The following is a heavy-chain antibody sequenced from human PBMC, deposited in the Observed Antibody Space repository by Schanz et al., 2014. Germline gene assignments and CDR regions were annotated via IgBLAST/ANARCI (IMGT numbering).Heavy chain of an antibody. J-gene: IGHJ6*02. CDR2: IIPVLNIA. CDR1: GYTFISYG. V-gene: IGHV1-69*04. D-gene: IGHD3-10*01. Sequence: QVQLVQSGAEVKKPGASVKVSCKASGYTFISYGIKWVRQAPGQGLEWMGKIIPVLNIATYAQRFQGRVSITADTSTNTAYMELRSLRSDDTAVYYCARAKRFGDMDVWGQGTTVTVSS. CDR3: ARAKRFGDMDV.